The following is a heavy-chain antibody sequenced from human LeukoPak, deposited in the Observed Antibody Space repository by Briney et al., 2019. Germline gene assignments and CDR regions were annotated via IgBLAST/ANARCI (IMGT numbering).Heavy chain of an antibody. CDR1: GFTFSSYA. Sequence: GGSLRLSCAASGFTFSSYAMSWVRQAPGKGLEWVSAISGSGGSTYYADSVKGRFTISRDNPKNTLYLQMNSLRAEDTAVYYCAKGDIVVVPAAIWDYWGQGTLVTVSS. CDR3: AKGDIVVVPAAIWDY. D-gene: IGHD2-2*02. V-gene: IGHV3-23*01. J-gene: IGHJ4*02. CDR2: ISGSGGST.